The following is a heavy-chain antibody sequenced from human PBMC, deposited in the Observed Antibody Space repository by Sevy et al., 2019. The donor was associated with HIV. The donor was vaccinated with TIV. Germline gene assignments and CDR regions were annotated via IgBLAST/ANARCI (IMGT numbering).Heavy chain of an antibody. J-gene: IGHJ3*02. CDR3: ARDLGYCSGGSCYGSAFDI. Sequence: GGSLRLSCAASGFTFSSYSMNWVRQAPGKGLEWVSSISSSSSYIYYADSEKGRFTISRDNAKNSLYLQMNSLRAEDTAVYYCARDLGYCSGGSCYGSAFDIWGQGTMVTVSS. CDR1: GFTFSSYS. V-gene: IGHV3-21*01. CDR2: ISSSSSYI. D-gene: IGHD2-15*01.